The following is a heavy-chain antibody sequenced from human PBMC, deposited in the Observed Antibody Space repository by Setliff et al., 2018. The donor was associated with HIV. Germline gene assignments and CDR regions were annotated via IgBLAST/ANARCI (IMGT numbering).Heavy chain of an antibody. D-gene: IGHD3-10*01. J-gene: IGHJ4*02. CDR1: GSTFSSYA. CDR3: ARDETMGADY. V-gene: IGHV1-3*01. Sequence: ASVKVSCKASGSTFSSYAFHWVRQAPGQRLEWMGWINAGNGKTKYSQKFQSRVTITRDTSASTAYMELSSLTSEDTAVYYCARDETMGADYWGQGTLVTVSS. CDR2: INAGNGKT.